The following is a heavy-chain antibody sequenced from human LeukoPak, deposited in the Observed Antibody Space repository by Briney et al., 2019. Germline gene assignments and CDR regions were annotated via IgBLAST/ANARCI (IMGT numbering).Heavy chain of an antibody. CDR3: ARVDCTGGSCKPYYYYGMDV. Sequence: GGSLRLSCAASEFTFSNYAMNWVRQAPGKGLEWVAVIWYDGSNKNYADSVKGPFTTSRDNSKNTLDLQMNSLRAEDTAVYYCARVDCTGGSCKPYYYYGMDVWGQGTTVTVS. J-gene: IGHJ6*02. D-gene: IGHD2-15*01. V-gene: IGHV3-33*08. CDR2: IWYDGSNK. CDR1: EFTFSNYA.